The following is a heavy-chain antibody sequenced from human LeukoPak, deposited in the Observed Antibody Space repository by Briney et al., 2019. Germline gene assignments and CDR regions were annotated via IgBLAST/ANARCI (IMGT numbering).Heavy chain of an antibody. CDR1: GYTFTSYY. CDR2: INPSGGST. Sequence: GASVKVSCKASGYTFTSYYMHWVRQAPGQGLEWMGIINPSGGSTSYAQKFQGRVTITRDTSTSTVYMELSSLRSEDTAVYYCARVLGIKNVDGYKVPGYWGQGTLVTVSS. D-gene: IGHD5-24*01. J-gene: IGHJ4*02. CDR3: ARVLGIKNVDGYKVPGY. V-gene: IGHV1-46*01.